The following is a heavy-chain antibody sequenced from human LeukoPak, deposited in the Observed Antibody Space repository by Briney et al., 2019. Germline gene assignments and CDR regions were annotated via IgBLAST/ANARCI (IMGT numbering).Heavy chain of an antibody. V-gene: IGHV3-33*01. D-gene: IGHD3-16*01. CDR3: ARDRVLHYFDY. J-gene: IGHJ4*02. Sequence: GGALRLSCAASGFTFSSHGMHWVRQAPGKGLEWVAVIWYDGSDKYYADSVKGRFTISRDNSKNTLYLQMTSLRADDTAVYYCARDRVLHYFDYWGQGALVTVSS. CDR1: GFTFSSHG. CDR2: IWYDGSDK.